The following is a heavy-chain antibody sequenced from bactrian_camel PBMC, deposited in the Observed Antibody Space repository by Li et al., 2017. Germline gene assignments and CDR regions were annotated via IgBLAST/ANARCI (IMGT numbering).Heavy chain of an antibody. CDR3: AADTPRRVATTNGATACLFDFDH. CDR1: GYTYSAFC. Sequence: HVQLVESGGGSVQAGGSLRLSCVASGYTYSAFCMGWFRQAPGKEREFVARIDSDGTTTYSDSVRGRFTISRDNAKNTLYLQMNSLKPEDTAIYYCAADTPRRVATTNGATACLFDFDHWGQGTQVTVS. V-gene: IGHV3S53*01. D-gene: IGHD4*01. CDR2: IDSDGTT. J-gene: IGHJ6*01.